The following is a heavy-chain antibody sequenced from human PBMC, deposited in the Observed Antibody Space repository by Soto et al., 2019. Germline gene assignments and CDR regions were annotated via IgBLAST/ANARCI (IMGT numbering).Heavy chain of an antibody. V-gene: IGHV3-30-3*01. D-gene: IGHD3-22*01. J-gene: IGHJ4*02. CDR2: ISYDGSNK. CDR3: ARPDLYDGSGYLDY. CDR1: GFTFSSYA. Sequence: GGSLRLSCAASGFTFSSYAMHWVRQAPGKGLEWVAVISYDGSNKYYADSVKGRFTISRDNSKNTLYLQMNSLRAEDTAVYYCARPDLYDGSGYLDYWGQGTLVTVSS.